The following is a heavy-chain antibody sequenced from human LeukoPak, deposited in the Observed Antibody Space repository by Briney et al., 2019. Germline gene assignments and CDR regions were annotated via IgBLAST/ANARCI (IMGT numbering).Heavy chain of an antibody. CDR3: ARGNVAY. CDR2: IYSGGST. V-gene: IGHV3-66*01. Sequence: GGSLRLSCAASGFTVSTNYMSWVRQAPGKGLEWVSGIYSGGSTYYADFVKGRFTISRDNSKNTLYLQMSSLRAEDTAVYYCARGNVAYWGQGTLVTVSS. J-gene: IGHJ4*02. CDR1: GFTVSTNY.